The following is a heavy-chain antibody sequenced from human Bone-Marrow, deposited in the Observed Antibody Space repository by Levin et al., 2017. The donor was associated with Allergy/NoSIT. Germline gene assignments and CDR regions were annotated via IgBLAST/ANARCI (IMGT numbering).Heavy chain of an antibody. D-gene: IGHD3-10*01. CDR1: GFSLSTSGVG. J-gene: IGHJ5*02. Sequence: SGPTLVKPTQTLTLTCTFSGFSLSTSGVGVGWIRQPPGKALEWLALIYWDDDDRYSPSLKNRLTITKDTSKNQVVLTMTSMDPVDTATYACLHATKYYQGEGSYYPTTWGQGTLVTVSS. CDR3: LHATKYYQGEGSYYPTT. V-gene: IGHV2-5*02. CDR2: IYWDDDD.